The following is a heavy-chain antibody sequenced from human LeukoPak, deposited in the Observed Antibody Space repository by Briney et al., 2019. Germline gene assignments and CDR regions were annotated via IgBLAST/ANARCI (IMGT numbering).Heavy chain of an antibody. J-gene: IGHJ4*02. CDR2: IRSSPYGATT. V-gene: IGHV3-49*03. CDR1: GFTFGDQA. Sequence: QPGGSLRLSCSASGFTFGDQAMTWFRQAPGKGLEWIGFIRSSPYGATTESAASVKGRFTISRDDSKGIAYLQMNTLKTEDTGVYYCAKGYSYSDYWGQGTLVTVSS. CDR3: AKGYSYSDY. D-gene: IGHD5-18*01.